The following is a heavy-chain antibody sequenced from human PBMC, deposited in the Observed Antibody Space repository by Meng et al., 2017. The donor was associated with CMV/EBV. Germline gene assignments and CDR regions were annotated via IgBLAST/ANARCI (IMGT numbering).Heavy chain of an antibody. J-gene: IGHJ4*02. Sequence: CKASGGNFSSYAISWVRQAPGQGLEWMGGIIPIFGTANYAQKFQGRVTITTDESTSTAYMELSSLRSEDTAVYYCAVTVDTAAYYFDYWGQGTLVTVSS. CDR1: GGNFSSYA. CDR2: IIPIFGTA. D-gene: IGHD5-18*01. CDR3: AVTVDTAAYYFDY. V-gene: IGHV1-69*05.